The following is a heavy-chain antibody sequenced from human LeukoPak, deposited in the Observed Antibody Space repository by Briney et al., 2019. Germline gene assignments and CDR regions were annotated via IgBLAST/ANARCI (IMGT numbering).Heavy chain of an antibody. J-gene: IGHJ4*02. CDR3: ARHIAYCSSTSCYDPTVHPFDY. CDR2: IYHSGST. D-gene: IGHD2-2*01. Sequence: SETLSLTCAVSGYSISSGYYWGWIRQPPGKGLEWIGSIYHSGSTYYNPSLKSRVTISVDTSKNQFSLKLSSVTAADTAVYYCARHIAYCSSTSCYDPTVHPFDYWGQGTLVTVSS. CDR1: GYSISSGYY. V-gene: IGHV4-38-2*01.